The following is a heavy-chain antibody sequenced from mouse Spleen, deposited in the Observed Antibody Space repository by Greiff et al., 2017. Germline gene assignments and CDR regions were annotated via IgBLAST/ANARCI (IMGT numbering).Heavy chain of an antibody. CDR1: GYTFTSYW. Sequence: QVQLQQPGAELVKPGASVKLSCKASGYTFTSYWMHWVKQRPGQGLEWIGNINPSNGGTNYNEKFKSKATLTVDKSSSTAYMQLSSLTSEDSAVYYCARNRYDDGAFDYWGQGTTLTVSS. J-gene: IGHJ2*01. CDR2: INPSNGGT. D-gene: IGHD2-14*01. V-gene: IGHV1-53*01. CDR3: ARNRYDDGAFDY.